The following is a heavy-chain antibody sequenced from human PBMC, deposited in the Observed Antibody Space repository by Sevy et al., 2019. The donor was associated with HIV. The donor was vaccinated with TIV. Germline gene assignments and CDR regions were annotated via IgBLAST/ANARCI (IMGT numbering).Heavy chain of an antibody. Sequence: GESLKISCVASGFTFKDYGMAWVRQGPGKGLEWVSSINWNGGRTGYGDSVKGRCTISRDNAKNSLYLQMNSLRAEDTALYYCVRGRYDASGYYVRGTDYWGQGPLVTVSS. CDR2: INWNGGRT. J-gene: IGHJ4*02. V-gene: IGHV3-20*04. CDR3: VRGRYDASGYYVRGTDY. D-gene: IGHD3-22*01. CDR1: GFTFKDYG.